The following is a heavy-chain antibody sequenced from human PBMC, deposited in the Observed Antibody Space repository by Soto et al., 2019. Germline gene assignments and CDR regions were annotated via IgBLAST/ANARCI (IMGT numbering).Heavy chain of an antibody. D-gene: IGHD3-3*01. V-gene: IGHV3-9*01. Sequence: EVQLVESGGGLVQPGRSLRLSCVASGFTFGDYGMHWVRQAPGRGREWVSGISWNSGNIGYAETVKGRITISRDNAKNSLYLQMNSLIAEDTALYYCVKDGMTSVFGLVHDGSDIWGHGTMVTVSS. J-gene: IGHJ3*02. CDR1: GFTFGDYG. CDR3: VKDGMTSVFGLVHDGSDI. CDR2: ISWNSGNI.